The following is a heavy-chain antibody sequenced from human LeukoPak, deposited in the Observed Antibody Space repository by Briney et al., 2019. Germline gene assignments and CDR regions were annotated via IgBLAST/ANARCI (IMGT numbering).Heavy chain of an antibody. Sequence: SGPTLVNPTQTLTLTCTFSAFSISTARVGVGWIREPPGKAREWLAPIYWNDDKRYSPSLKSRLTITKDTSNNQVVLTMTNMDPVATATYYCAHSAHLTWGMGYDPFDIWGQGTMVTVSS. CDR2: IYWNDDK. D-gene: IGHD7-27*01. J-gene: IGHJ3*02. V-gene: IGHV2-5*01. CDR1: AFSISTARVG. CDR3: AHSAHLTWGMGYDPFDI.